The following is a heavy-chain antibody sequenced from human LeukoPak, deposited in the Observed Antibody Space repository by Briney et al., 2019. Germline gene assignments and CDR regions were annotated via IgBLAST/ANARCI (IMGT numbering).Heavy chain of an antibody. J-gene: IGHJ4*02. CDR3: ARDNGDYVYYFDY. D-gene: IGHD4-17*01. CDR1: GGSISSYY. V-gene: IGHV4-59*01. CDR2: IYYSGST. Sequence: PSETLSLTCTVSGGSISSYYWSWIRQPPGKGLEWIGYIYYSGSTNYNPSLKGRVTISVDTSKNQFSLKLSSVTAADTAVYYCARDNGDYVYYFDYWGQGTLVTVSS.